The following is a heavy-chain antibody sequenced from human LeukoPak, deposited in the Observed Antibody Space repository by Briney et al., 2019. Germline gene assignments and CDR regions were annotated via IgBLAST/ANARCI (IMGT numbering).Heavy chain of an antibody. CDR2: IYSTGST. D-gene: IGHD6-13*01. J-gene: IGHJ4*02. Sequence: SETLSLTCTGSGGSINLYYWNWIRQPAGKGLEWIGRIYSTGSTNYSPSLKSRATMPVDKSKNRFSLNLNSVAAEDRAVYYCARGIADPYSFDSWGQGILVTVSS. CDR3: ARGIADPYSFDS. CDR1: GGSINLYY. V-gene: IGHV4-4*07.